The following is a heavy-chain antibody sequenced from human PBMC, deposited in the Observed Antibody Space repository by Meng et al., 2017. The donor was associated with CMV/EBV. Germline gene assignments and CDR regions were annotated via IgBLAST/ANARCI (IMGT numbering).Heavy chain of an antibody. CDR3: ARAGIVVAVPAVVRAFGY. CDR2: INPSGGST. J-gene: IGHJ4*02. Sequence: ASVKVSCKASGYTFTSYYMHWVRQAPGQRLEWMGIINPSGGSTSYAQKFQGRVTMTRDTSTSTVYMELSSLRSEDTAVYYCARAGIVVAVPAVVRAFGYWGQGTLVTVSS. V-gene: IGHV1-46*01. CDR1: GYTFTSYY. D-gene: IGHD2-2*01.